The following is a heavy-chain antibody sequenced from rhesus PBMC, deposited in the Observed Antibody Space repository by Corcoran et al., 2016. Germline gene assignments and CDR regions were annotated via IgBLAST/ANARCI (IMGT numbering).Heavy chain of an antibody. J-gene: IGHJ5-1*01. CDR3: ARGGWRFDF. V-gene: IGHV4-173*01. CDR1: GDSISSYW. CDR2: ISTSGGST. Sequence: QLQLQESGPGLVKPSETLSLTCAVSGDSISSYWWSWIRQPPGKGLEWIGNISTSGGSTNYNPSLKSRVTISTDTSKTQLSLKLISVTAADTAVYYCARGGWRFDFWGPGVLVTVSS. D-gene: IGHD2-21*01.